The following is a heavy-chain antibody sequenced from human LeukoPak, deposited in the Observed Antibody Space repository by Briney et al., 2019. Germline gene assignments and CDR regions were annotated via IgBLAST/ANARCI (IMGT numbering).Heavy chain of an antibody. V-gene: IGHV4-59*08. D-gene: IGHD3-3*01. Sequence: SETLSLTCTVSGGSISSYYWSWLRQPPGKGLEWIGYIYYSGSTNYNPSLKSRVTISVDTSKNQFSLKLSSVTAADTAVYYCARHSRRFWSGYYKNYYYYYMDVWGKGTTVTVSS. CDR2: IYYSGST. J-gene: IGHJ6*03. CDR1: GGSISSYY. CDR3: ARHSRRFWSGYYKNYYYYYMDV.